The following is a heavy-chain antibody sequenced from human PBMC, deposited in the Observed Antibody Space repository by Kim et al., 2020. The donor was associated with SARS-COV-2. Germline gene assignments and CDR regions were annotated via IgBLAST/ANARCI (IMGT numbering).Heavy chain of an antibody. CDR2: IGTAGDT. J-gene: IGHJ6*02. CDR3: ARGSDYDFWSGYHHYCMDV. CDR1: GFTFSSYD. V-gene: IGHV3-13*01. D-gene: IGHD3-3*01. Sequence: GGSLRLSCAASGFTFSSYDMNWVRQAPGKGLEWVSAIGTAGDTYYSGSVKGRFTISRENAKNSLYLQMNSLVAGDTAVYYCARGSDYDFWSGYHHYCMDVWCQETTVTIS.